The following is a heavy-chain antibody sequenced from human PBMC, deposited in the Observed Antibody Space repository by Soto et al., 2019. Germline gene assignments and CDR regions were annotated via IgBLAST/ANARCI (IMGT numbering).Heavy chain of an antibody. CDR3: ARDRGVAPPVAGNTHYYYYMDV. V-gene: IGHV1-18*01. CDR1: GYSFTNYG. Sequence: QDQLVQSGAEVKKPGASVTVSCKASGYSFTNYGITWVRQAPGQGLEWLGWISAFNGNTHYAQKVQGRVNMTTDASGRTAYMELRRPRSDDTGVYYCARDRGVAPPVAGNTHYYYYMDVWGKGTTVTVSS. CDR2: ISAFNGNT. D-gene: IGHD6-19*01. J-gene: IGHJ6*03.